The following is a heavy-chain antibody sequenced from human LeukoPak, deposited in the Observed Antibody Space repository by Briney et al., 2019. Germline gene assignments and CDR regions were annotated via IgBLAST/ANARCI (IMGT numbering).Heavy chain of an antibody. V-gene: IGHV4-4*07. CDR1: GYSISSGYY. CDR2: IYTSGST. D-gene: IGHD3/OR15-3a*01. Sequence: SETLSLTCTVSGYSISSGYYWGWIRQPAGEGLEWIGRIYTSGSTNYNPSLKSRVTMSVDTSKNQFSLKLSSVTAADTAVYYCARSGIGPYYMDVWGKGTTVTISS. J-gene: IGHJ6*03. CDR3: ARSGIGPYYMDV.